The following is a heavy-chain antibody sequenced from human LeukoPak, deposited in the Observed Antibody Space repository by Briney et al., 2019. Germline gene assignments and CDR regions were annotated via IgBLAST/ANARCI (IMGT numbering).Heavy chain of an antibody. D-gene: IGHD3-16*01. J-gene: IGHJ4*02. CDR3: ARGTFPRGGYFDY. CDR2: IIPIFGTA. Sequence: SVKVSFKASGGTFSSYAISWVRQAPGQGLEWMGGIIPIFGTANYAQKFQGRVTITADESTSTAYMELSSLRSEDTAVYYCARGTFPRGGYFDYWGQGTLVTVSS. V-gene: IGHV1-69*13. CDR1: GGTFSSYA.